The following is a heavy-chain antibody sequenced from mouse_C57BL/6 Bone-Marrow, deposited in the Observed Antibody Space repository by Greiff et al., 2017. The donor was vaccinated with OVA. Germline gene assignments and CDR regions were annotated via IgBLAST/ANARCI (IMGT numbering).Heavy chain of an antibody. CDR2: IDPENGDT. J-gene: IGHJ4*01. CDR3: TTSGSSPYYAMDY. CDR1: GFNIKDDY. V-gene: IGHV14-4*01. D-gene: IGHD1-1*01. Sequence: VQLQQSGAELVRPGASVKLSCTASGFNIKDDYMHWVKQRPEQGLEWIGWIDPENGDTEYASKFQGKATITADTSSNTPYLQLSSLTSEDTAVYYCTTSGSSPYYAMDYWGQGTSVTVSS.